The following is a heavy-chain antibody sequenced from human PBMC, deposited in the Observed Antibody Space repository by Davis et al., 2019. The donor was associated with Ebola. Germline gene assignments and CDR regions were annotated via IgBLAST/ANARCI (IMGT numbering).Heavy chain of an antibody. CDR3: ATDPGAFHI. Sequence: GGSLRLSCAASGFTFSNAWMTWVRQAPGKGLEWVANIKEEGSEQYYVDSVKGRFTISRDNSKNTLYLQMTSLRPEDTAMYYCATDPGAFHIWGQGTMVTVSS. V-gene: IGHV3-7*01. CDR1: GFTFSNAW. J-gene: IGHJ3*02. CDR2: IKEEGSEQ.